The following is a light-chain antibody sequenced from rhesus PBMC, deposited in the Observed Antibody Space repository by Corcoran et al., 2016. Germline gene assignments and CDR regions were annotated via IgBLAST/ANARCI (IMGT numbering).Light chain of an antibody. V-gene: IGKV1-74*01. CDR2: KTS. Sequence: DILMTQSPSSLSASVGDRVTITCRASENVYNYLHWYQPKPGKAPNLLIYKTSTLHSGVPSRFSGSGSGTDFTLTISSLQPEDFATYYCQHSYGTPFTFGPGTKLDIK. CDR1: ENVYNY. CDR3: QHSYGTPFT. J-gene: IGKJ3*01.